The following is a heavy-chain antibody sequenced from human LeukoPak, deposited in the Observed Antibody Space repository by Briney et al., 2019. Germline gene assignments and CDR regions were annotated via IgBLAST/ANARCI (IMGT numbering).Heavy chain of an antibody. D-gene: IGHD1-14*01. CDR1: GYSINSGYY. Sequence: SETLSLTCTVSGYSINSGYYWGWIRQPPGKALEWIGSIYHSGSTYYNPSLKSRVTISVDTSKNQFSLKLSPVTAADTAVYYCARDRKYYYHMDVWGKGTTVTVSS. CDR3: ARDRKYYYHMDV. CDR2: IYHSGST. V-gene: IGHV4-38-2*02. J-gene: IGHJ6*04.